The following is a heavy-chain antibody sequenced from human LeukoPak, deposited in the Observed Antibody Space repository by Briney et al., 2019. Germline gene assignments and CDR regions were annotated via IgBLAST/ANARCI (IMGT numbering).Heavy chain of an antibody. D-gene: IGHD2-2*01. CDR2: IRSKAYGGTT. CDR1: GFTFGDYA. J-gene: IGHJ4*02. Sequence: GGSLRLSCTASGFTFGDYAMSWFRHAPGKGLELVGFIRSKAYGGTTEYAASVRGRFTISRDDSKSIAYLQMNSLKTEDTAVYYCTRASAYQLLPYYFDYWGQGTLVTVSS. CDR3: TRASAYQLLPYYFDY. V-gene: IGHV3-49*03.